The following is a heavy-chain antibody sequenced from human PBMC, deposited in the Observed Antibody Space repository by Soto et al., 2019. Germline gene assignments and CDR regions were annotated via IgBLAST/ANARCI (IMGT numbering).Heavy chain of an antibody. CDR1: GGTFSSYA. Sequence: GPSVKVSCKASGGTFSSYAISWVRQAPGQGLEWMGGIIPIFGTANYAQKFQGRVTITADESTSTAYMELSSLRSEDTAVYYCARDYDFWSGYYQPPYYYYGMDVWGQGTTVTVSS. V-gene: IGHV1-69*13. CDR2: IIPIFGTA. D-gene: IGHD3-3*01. J-gene: IGHJ6*02. CDR3: ARDYDFWSGYYQPPYYYYGMDV.